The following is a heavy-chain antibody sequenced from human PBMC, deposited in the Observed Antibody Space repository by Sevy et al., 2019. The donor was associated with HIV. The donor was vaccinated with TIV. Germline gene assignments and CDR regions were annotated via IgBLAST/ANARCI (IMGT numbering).Heavy chain of an antibody. CDR1: GFSFTNAW. CDR2: IKSIPDGGTT. J-gene: IGHJ4*02. Sequence: GGSLRLSCAASGFSFTNAWMSWVRQAPGKGLEWVGRIKSIPDGGTTDYPAPVKGRFTISRDDSKNTLFLQMNSLKIEDTGVYYCTTVAAAGQYDYWGQGTLVNVSS. V-gene: IGHV3-15*01. CDR3: TTVAAAGQYDY. D-gene: IGHD6-13*01.